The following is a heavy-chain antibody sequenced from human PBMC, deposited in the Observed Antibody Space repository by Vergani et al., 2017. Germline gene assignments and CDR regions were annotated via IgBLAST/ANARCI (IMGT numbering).Heavy chain of an antibody. CDR3: ARHAWGYDGSGSYYDMDV. D-gene: IGHD3-10*01. J-gene: IGHJ6*02. CDR2: IYPGDSDT. V-gene: IGHV5-51*01. Sequence: EVQLVQSGAEVKKPGASLKISCKGSGYSFTSYWIGWVRQMPGKGLEWMGIIYPGDSDTRYSPSFQGQVTISADKSISTAYLQWSSLKASDTAMYYCARHAWGYDGSGSYYDMDVWGQGTTVTVSS. CDR1: GYSFTSYW.